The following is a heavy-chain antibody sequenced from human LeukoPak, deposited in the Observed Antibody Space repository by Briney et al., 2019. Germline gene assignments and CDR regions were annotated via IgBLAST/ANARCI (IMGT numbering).Heavy chain of an antibody. J-gene: IGHJ4*02. Sequence: GSLRLSCAASGFSFSDYWMNWVRQAPGKGLEWVANIKQDGSEKYYVDSVKGRFTISRDNAKNSLYLQMNSLRAEDTAVYFCAGGSGWVTDSWGQGTLVTVSA. V-gene: IGHV3-7*01. CDR2: IKQDGSEK. CDR3: AGGSGWVTDS. D-gene: IGHD6-19*01. CDR1: GFSFSDYW.